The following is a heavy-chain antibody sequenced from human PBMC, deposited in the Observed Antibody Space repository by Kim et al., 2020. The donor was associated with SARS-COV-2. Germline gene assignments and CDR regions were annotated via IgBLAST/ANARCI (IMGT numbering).Heavy chain of an antibody. J-gene: IGHJ4*02. CDR3: ASQLEVSYAGCYAH. D-gene: IGHD1-26*01. Sequence: SETLSLTXXXSGGSISSSSSYWGWIRQSPGKGLEWIGSIYYSGTTDYNPSLKSRVTISVNTSKNQFSLKLSAVTAADTAVYYCASQLEVSYAGCYAHWGQGTLVTVSS. CDR1: GGSISSSSSY. CDR2: IYYSGTT. V-gene: IGHV4-39*01.